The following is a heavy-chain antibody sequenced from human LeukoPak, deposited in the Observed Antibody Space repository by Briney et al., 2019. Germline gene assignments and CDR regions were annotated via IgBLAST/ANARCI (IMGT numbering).Heavy chain of an antibody. CDR2: IYYSGST. CDR3: ARGNDFWSGYYPFDY. J-gene: IGHJ4*02. CDR1: GGSISSGGYY. Sequence: SETLSLTCTVSGGSISSGGYYWSWIRQHPGKGLEWIGYIYYSGSTYYNPSLKSRVTISVDTSKNQFSLKLSSVTAADTAVYYCARGNDFWSGYYPFDYWGQGTLVTVYS. D-gene: IGHD3-3*01. V-gene: IGHV4-31*03.